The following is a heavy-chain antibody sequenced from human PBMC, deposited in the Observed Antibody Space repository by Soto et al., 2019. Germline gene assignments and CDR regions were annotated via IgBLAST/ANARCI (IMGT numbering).Heavy chain of an antibody. CDR1: GGTFSSYT. CDR2: IIPILGIA. D-gene: IGHD2-15*01. CDR3: ARDLGEDGLGVAATFNWFDP. Sequence: QVQLVQSGAEVKKPGSSVKVSCKASGGTFSSYTISWVRQAPGQGLEWVGRIIPILGIANYAQKFQGRVTITADKSTSTAYMELSSLRSEDTAVYYCARDLGEDGLGVAATFNWFDPWGQGTLVTVSS. J-gene: IGHJ5*02. V-gene: IGHV1-69*08.